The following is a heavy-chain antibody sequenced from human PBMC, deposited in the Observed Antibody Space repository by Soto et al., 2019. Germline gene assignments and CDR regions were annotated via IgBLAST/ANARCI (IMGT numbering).Heavy chain of an antibody. Sequence: EVQLLESGGGLVQPGGSLRLSCAASGFTFSSYAMSWVRQAPGKGLEWVSAISGSDDSTYYADSVKGRFTISSDNSRIRLDLQMTSLRPEDMAVDYCANVHPSPSPAMGRGVISYYHGMDVWGQGTTVTVSS. CDR1: GFTFSSYA. D-gene: IGHD3-10*01. V-gene: IGHV3-23*01. CDR3: ANVHPSPSPAMGRGVISYYHGMDV. CDR2: ISGSDDST. J-gene: IGHJ6*02.